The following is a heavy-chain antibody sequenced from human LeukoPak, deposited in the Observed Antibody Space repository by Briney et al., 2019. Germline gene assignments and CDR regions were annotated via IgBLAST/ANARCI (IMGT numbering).Heavy chain of an antibody. CDR3: VRGDEVDY. J-gene: IGHJ4*02. Sequence: GGSLRLSCAASGFSLTRSSMHWVRQAPGKGLEWVAFIRYDGSDTNYADSVKGRFIISRDTVKNTLYLQMNSLGPEDTGVYYCVRGDEVDYWGQGTLVTVFS. CDR2: IRYDGSDT. CDR1: GFSLTRSS. V-gene: IGHV3-30*02. D-gene: IGHD3-16*01.